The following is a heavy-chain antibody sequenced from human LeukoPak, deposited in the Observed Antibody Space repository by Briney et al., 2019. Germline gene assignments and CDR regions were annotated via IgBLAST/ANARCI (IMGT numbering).Heavy chain of an antibody. J-gene: IGHJ4*02. CDR2: ISGSGGST. CDR1: GFTFDDYG. Sequence: GGSLRLSCAASGFTFDDYGMSWVRQAPGKGLEWVSAISGSGGSTYYADSVKGRFTISRDNSKNTLYLQMNSLRAEDTAVYYCAKDLPVPYSSSFHWGQGTLVTVSS. CDR3: AKDLPVPYSSSFH. V-gene: IGHV3-23*01. D-gene: IGHD6-13*01.